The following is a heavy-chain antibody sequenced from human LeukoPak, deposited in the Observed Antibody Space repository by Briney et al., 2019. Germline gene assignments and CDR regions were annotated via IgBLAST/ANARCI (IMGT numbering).Heavy chain of an antibody. CDR2: ISSSSSYI. D-gene: IGHD4-17*01. Sequence: PGGSLRLSCAASGFTFSSYSMNWVRQAPGKGLEWVSSISSSSSYIYYADSVKGRFTISRDNAKNSLYLQMNSLRAEDTAVYYCARDFSTVTIYPKLNYWGQGTLVTVSP. J-gene: IGHJ4*02. CDR3: ARDFSTVTIYPKLNY. V-gene: IGHV3-21*01. CDR1: GFTFSSYS.